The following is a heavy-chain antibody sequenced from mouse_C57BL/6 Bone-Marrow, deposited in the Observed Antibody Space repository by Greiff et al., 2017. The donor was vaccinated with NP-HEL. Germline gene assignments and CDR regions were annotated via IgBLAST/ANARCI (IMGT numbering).Heavy chain of an antibody. D-gene: IGHD3-2*02. CDR3: ARETAQAFYYFDY. CDR2: IFPGSGST. CDR1: GYTFTDYY. V-gene: IGHV1-75*01. Sequence: QVQLQQSGPELVKPGASVKISCKASGYTFTDYYINWVKQRPGQGLELIGWIFPGSGSTSSNSKFQGKAKLTVDKASSTAYMWLSSLTSEDSAVYFGARETAQAFYYFDYWGQGTTLTVSS. J-gene: IGHJ2*01.